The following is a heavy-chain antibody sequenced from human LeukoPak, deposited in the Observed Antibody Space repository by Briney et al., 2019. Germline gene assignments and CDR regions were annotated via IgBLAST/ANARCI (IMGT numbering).Heavy chain of an antibody. CDR3: AREGGNSADIVVVVAATH. CDR2: IHYSGST. D-gene: IGHD2-15*01. CDR1: GGAISNTNW. V-gene: IGHV4-4*02. Sequence: SGTLSLTCGVSGGAISNTNWWNWVRQPPGKGLEWIGEIHYSGSTHYDPSLKSRVIISLDKSNNHFSLKLSSVTAADTAVYYCAREGGNSADIVVVVAATHWGQGTLVTVSS. J-gene: IGHJ4*02.